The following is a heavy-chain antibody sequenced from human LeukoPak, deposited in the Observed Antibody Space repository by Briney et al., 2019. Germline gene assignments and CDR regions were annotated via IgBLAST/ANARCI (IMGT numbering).Heavy chain of an antibody. CDR3: AKFGNSGWVIDS. J-gene: IGHJ4*02. V-gene: IGHV4-59*08. D-gene: IGHD6-19*01. CDR1: GGSIGSDY. Sequence: SETLSLTCTVSGGSIGSDYWTWIRQPPGKGLEYIGYIYYTGGTNYNPSLRRRVTISVDTSKNQFSLKLSSVTAADTAVYFCAKFGNSGWVIDSWGQGTLVTVSS. CDR2: IYYTGGT.